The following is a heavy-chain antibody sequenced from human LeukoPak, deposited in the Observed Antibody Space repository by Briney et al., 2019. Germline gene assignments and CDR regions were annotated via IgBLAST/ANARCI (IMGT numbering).Heavy chain of an antibody. V-gene: IGHV3-11*03. J-gene: IGHJ4*02. Sequence: GGSLRLSCVVSGIPFSDFYMNWIRQGPGKGLEWISYVSSSSSYTDYAESVKGRFTISRDNAKSALYLEMSDLRVEDTAVYYCAAGTAADYWGQGTLVIVSS. CDR2: VSSSSSYT. D-gene: IGHD6-13*01. CDR3: AAGTAADY. CDR1: GIPFSDFY.